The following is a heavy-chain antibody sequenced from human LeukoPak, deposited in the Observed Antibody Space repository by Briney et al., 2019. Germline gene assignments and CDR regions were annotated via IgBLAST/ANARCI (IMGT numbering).Heavy chain of an antibody. Sequence: GASVKVSCKASGGTFSSYAISWVRQAPGQGLEWMGGIIPIFGTANYAQKFQGRVTITADESTSTAYMELSSLRSEDTAVYYCARDVGYCSSTSCLYYYGMDVWGQGTTVTVS. CDR2: IIPIFGTA. V-gene: IGHV1-69*13. CDR1: GGTFSSYA. D-gene: IGHD2-2*01. CDR3: ARDVGYCSSTSCLYYYGMDV. J-gene: IGHJ6*02.